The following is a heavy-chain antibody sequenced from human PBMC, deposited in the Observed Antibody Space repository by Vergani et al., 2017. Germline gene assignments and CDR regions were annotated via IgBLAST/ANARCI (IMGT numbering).Heavy chain of an antibody. D-gene: IGHD1-1*01. V-gene: IGHV3-30*03. CDR3: ARYFLTRVTTLDYYYMGV. J-gene: IGHJ6*03. CDR2: ISYDGNKK. Sequence: QVQLVESGGGEVQPGRSLRLSCSAAGFPFSDYGVHWVRQAPGKGLEWVSVISYDGNKKNYADSVKGRFTISRDNSKNTLYLEMNALRAEDTAVYYCARYFLTRVTTLDYYYMGVCRKGTTVTDSS. CDR1: GFPFSDYG.